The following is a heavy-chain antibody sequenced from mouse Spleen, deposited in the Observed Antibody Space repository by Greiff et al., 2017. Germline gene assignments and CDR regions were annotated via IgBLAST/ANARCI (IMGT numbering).Heavy chain of an antibody. V-gene: IGHV1-55*01. CDR3: ARRNYGNYDYAMDY. D-gene: IGHD2-1*01. CDR1: GYTFTSYW. Sequence: VQLQQSGAELVKPGASVKMSCKASGYTFTSYWITWVKQRPGQGLEWIGDIYPGSGSTNYNEKFKIKATLTVDTSSSTAYMQLSSLTSEDSAVYYCARRNYGNYDYAMDYWGQGTSGTVSS. CDR2: IYPGSGST. J-gene: IGHJ4*01.